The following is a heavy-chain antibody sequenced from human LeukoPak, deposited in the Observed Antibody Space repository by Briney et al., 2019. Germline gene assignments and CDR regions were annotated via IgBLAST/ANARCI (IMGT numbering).Heavy chain of an antibody. CDR3: ARDRVTMVRGVSYYFDY. J-gene: IGHJ4*02. V-gene: IGHV3-11*05. CDR2: ISSSSSYT. Sequence: PGGSLRLSCAASGFTFSDYYMSWIRQAPGKGLEWVSYISSSSSYTNYADSVKGRFTISRDNAKNSLYLQMNSLRAEDTAVYYCARDRVTMVRGVSYYFDYWGQGTLVTVSS. D-gene: IGHD3-10*01. CDR1: GFTFSDYY.